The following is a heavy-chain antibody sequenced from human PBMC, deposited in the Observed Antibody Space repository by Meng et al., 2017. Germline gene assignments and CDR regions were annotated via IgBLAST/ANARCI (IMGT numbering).Heavy chain of an antibody. D-gene: IGHD4-23*01. CDR1: GYLFTGYY. Sequence: GQWVQSGAEVKKPGASVKVSCKASGYLFTGYYIHWVRQAPGQGLEWMGQINPNSGVTNFAQRFQGRVTMTRDTSISTAYMELSRLTSDDTAVYYCAREIASRGNHARWGQGTLVTVSS. V-gene: IGHV1-2*06. CDR2: INPNSGVT. J-gene: IGHJ4*02. CDR3: AREIASRGNHAR.